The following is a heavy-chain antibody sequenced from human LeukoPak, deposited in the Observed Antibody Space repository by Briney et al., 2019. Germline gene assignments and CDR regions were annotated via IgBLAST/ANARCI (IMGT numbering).Heavy chain of an antibody. CDR2: ISGSGGST. CDR1: GFTFSSYG. Sequence: GGSLRLSCAASGFTFSSYGMSWVRQAPGKGLEWVSAISGSGGSTYYADSVKGRFTISRDNSKNTLYLQMNSLRAEDTAVYYCAKAPRIAAAGKDFDYWGQGTLVTVSS. CDR3: AKAPRIAAAGKDFDY. J-gene: IGHJ4*02. V-gene: IGHV3-23*01. D-gene: IGHD6-13*01.